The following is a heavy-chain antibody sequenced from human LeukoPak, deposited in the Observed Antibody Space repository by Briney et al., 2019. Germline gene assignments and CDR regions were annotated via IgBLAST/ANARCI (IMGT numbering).Heavy chain of an antibody. CDR2: IWYDGSNK. V-gene: IGHV3-33*01. CDR1: GFTFSSYG. J-gene: IGHJ4*02. Sequence: PGGSLRLSCAASGFTFSSYGMHWVRQAPGKGLEWVAVIWYDGSNKYYADSVKGPFTTSRDNSKNTLYLQMNSLRAVDTAVYYCARDDELDYWGQGTLVTVSS. CDR3: ARDDELDY.